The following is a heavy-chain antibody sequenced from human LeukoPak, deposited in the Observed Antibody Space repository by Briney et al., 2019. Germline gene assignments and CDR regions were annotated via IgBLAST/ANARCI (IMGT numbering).Heavy chain of an antibody. Sequence: WGSLKLSCAASGFTFSSYAMTWVRQAPGQGLEWVSCISGSNGSTYYADSVKGRFTISRDNSKNTLYLQMKSLRAEDTAVYYCARYCSAGTCYCWEKRHTPGTAVWGKGTTVTVSS. CDR2: ISGSNGST. V-gene: IGHV3-23*01. CDR3: ARYCSAGTCYCWEKRHTPGTAV. J-gene: IGHJ6*04. D-gene: IGHD2-15*01. CDR1: GFTFSSYA.